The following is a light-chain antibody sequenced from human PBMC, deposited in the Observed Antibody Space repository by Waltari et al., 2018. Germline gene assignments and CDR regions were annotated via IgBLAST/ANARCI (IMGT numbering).Light chain of an antibody. J-gene: IGKJ1*01. Sequence: EIVLTQSPGTLSLSPGESATLSCRASESVRRALAWYQQRPGQAPRLLIYAAYARATGIPDRFSGIGSGTDFSLTISRLEPEDFALYYCQHYRSLPVTFGQGTKVEIK. CDR1: ESVRRA. CDR3: QHYRSLPVT. V-gene: IGKV3-20*01. CDR2: AAY.